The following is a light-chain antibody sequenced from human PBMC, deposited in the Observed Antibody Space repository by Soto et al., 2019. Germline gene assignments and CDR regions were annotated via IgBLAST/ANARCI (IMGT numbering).Light chain of an antibody. CDR1: SSDVGSNNR. V-gene: IGLV2-18*02. J-gene: IGLJ1*01. CDR2: DVS. Sequence: QSALAQPPSASGSPGQSVTISCSGTSSDVGSNNRVSWQQQPPATATKLMIKDVSHRPSGVPDRFSGYKSGNTASLTIAGLQAEDEADYYCSSFKSISTDVFGTGTKLTVL. CDR3: SSFKSISTDV.